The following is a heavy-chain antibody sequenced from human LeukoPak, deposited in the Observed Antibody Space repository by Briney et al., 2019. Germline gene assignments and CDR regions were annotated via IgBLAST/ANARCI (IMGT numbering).Heavy chain of an antibody. CDR2: IYYSGST. Sequence: PSDNLSLTCTVSGGSISSVGAYWSWLRRHPGKGLDWIRYIYYSGSTYYNPSLKSRVTISVDTSKNQFSLKLSSVTAADTAVYYCARENSSSSHYYYGMDVWGQGTTVTVSS. CDR1: GGSISSVGAY. D-gene: IGHD6-6*01. CDR3: ARENSSSSHYYYGMDV. J-gene: IGHJ6*02. V-gene: IGHV4-31*03.